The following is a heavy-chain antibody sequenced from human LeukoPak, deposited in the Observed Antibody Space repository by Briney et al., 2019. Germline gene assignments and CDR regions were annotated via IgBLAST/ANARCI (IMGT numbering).Heavy chain of an antibody. J-gene: IGHJ4*02. V-gene: IGHV1-24*01. D-gene: IGHD3-3*01. Sequence: ASVKVSRKVSGYTLTDLSLHWVRQAPAQGLGRVGGFDTGDGERIYAQTFQGRVTMTEDTSTDTAYMELSSVRSEDTAVYYCATEFRVLEWFSRYWGQGNLVTVSS. CDR3: ATEFRVLEWFSRY. CDR1: GYTLTDLS. CDR2: FDTGDGER.